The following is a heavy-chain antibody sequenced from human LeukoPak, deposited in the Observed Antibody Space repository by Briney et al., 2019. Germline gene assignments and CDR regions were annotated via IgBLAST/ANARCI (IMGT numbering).Heavy chain of an antibody. CDR3: ARFPKHYFDY. J-gene: IGHJ4*02. Sequence: GGSLRLSCATSGFTFSNYAMSWVRQAPGKGLEWVSSIGGNDGKTYYRDSVKGRFTISRDNSKNTLYLQMNSLRAEDTAVYYCARFPKHYFDYWGQGTLVTVSS. CDR2: IGGNDGKT. D-gene: IGHD3-3*01. V-gene: IGHV3-23*01. CDR1: GFTFSNYA.